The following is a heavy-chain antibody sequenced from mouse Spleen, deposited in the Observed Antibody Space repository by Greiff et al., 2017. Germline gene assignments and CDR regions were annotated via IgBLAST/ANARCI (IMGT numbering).Heavy chain of an antibody. CDR1: GYTFTSYW. CDR3: ARSGHDGSYGDYFDY. D-gene: IGHD1-1*02. Sequence: QVQLQQPGAELVKPGASVKLSCKASGYTFTSYWMHWVKQRPGQGLEWIGMIHPNSGSTNYNEKFKSKATLTVDKSSSTAYMQLSSLTSEDSAVYYCARSGHDGSYGDYFDYWGQGTTLTVSS. CDR2: IHPNSGST. V-gene: IGHV1-64*01. J-gene: IGHJ2*01.